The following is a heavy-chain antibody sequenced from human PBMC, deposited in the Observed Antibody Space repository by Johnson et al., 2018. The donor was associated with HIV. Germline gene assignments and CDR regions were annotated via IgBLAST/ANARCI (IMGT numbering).Heavy chain of an antibody. CDR2: ISGSGGST. V-gene: IGHV3-23*04. CDR1: GFTFSSYA. Sequence: VQLVESGGGVVQPGGSLRLSCAASGFTFSSYAMSWVRQAPGKGLEWVSAISGSGGSTYYADSVKGRFTISRDNAKNSLYLEMNSLRAEDTAFYYCARGYYGSGSRVFDIWGQGTRVTVSS. CDR3: ARGYYGSGSRVFDI. D-gene: IGHD3-10*01. J-gene: IGHJ3*02.